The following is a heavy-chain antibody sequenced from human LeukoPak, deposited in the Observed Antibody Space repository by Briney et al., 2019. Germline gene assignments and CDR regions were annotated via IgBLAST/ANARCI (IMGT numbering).Heavy chain of an antibody. CDR3: ARSVVVVAQFDP. V-gene: IGHV1-46*01. CDR1: GYTFTSYY. D-gene: IGHD2-15*01. J-gene: IGHJ5*02. CDR2: INPSGGST. Sequence: PVASVKVSCKASGYTFTSYYMYWVRQAPGQGLEWMGIINPSGGSTSYAQKFQGRVTMTRDTSTSTVYMELSSPRSEDTAVYYCARSVVVVAQFDPWGQGTLVTVSS.